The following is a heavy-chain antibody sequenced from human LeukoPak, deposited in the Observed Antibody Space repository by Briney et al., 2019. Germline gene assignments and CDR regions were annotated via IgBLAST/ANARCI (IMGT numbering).Heavy chain of an antibody. CDR1: GGTFSSYA. J-gene: IGHJ3*02. CDR3: ARGGGSEAAFDI. D-gene: IGHD1-26*01. Sequence: SVKVSCKASGGTFSSYAISWVRQAPGQGLEWMGGIIPIFGTANYAQKFQGRVTITTDESTSTAYMELSSLRSEDTGVYYCARGGGSEAAFDIWGQGTMVTVSS. V-gene: IGHV1-69*05. CDR2: IIPIFGTA.